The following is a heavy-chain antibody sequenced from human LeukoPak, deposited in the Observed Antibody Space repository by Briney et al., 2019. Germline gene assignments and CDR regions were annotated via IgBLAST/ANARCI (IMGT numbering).Heavy chain of an antibody. J-gene: IGHJ4*02. D-gene: IGHD1-26*01. V-gene: IGHV3-23*01. Sequence: GGSLRLSCAVSGITLSNYGMSWVRQAPGKGLEWVAGISGSGGRTSYADSVRGRFTISRDNAKNSLYLQMNSLRVEDTAFYYCAKGPRHYSWIYRYFDYWGQGTLVTVSS. CDR2: ISGSGGRT. CDR1: GITLSNYG. CDR3: AKGPRHYSWIYRYFDY.